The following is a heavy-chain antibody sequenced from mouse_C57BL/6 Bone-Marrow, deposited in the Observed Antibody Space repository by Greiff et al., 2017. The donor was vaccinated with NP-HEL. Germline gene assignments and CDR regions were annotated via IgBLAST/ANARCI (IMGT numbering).Heavy chain of an antibody. V-gene: IGHV3-6*01. J-gene: IGHJ4*01. Sequence: VQLVESGPGLVKPSQSLSLTCSVTGYSITSGYYWNWIRQFPGNKLEWMGYISYDGSNNYNPSLKNRISITRDTSKNQFFLKLNSVTTEDTATYYCARVTTTVVAHYAMDYWGQGTSVTVSS. CDR2: ISYDGSN. CDR1: GYSITSGYY. CDR3: ARVTTTVVAHYAMDY. D-gene: IGHD1-1*01.